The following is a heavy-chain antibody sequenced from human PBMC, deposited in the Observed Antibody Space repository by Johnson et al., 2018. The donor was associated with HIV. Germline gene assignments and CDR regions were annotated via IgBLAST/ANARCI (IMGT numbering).Heavy chain of an antibody. J-gene: IGHJ3*02. Sequence: VQLVESGGGLIQPGRSLRLSCAASGFTFDDYAMHWVRQAPGKGLEWVSGINWNGGSTGYADSVKGRFTISRDNAKKSLYLQMNSLRAEDTAVYYCAREEGTDILTRGDAFDIWGHGTTVTVSS. V-gene: IGHV3-9*01. CDR1: GFTFDDYA. D-gene: IGHD3-9*01. CDR3: AREEGTDILTRGDAFDI. CDR2: INWNGGST.